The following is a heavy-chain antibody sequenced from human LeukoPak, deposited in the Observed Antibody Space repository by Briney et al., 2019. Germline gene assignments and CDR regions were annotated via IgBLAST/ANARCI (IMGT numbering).Heavy chain of an antibody. J-gene: IGHJ4*02. CDR2: ISGSGGST. Sequence: PGGSLRLSCAASGFTFSSYAMSWVRQAPGKGLEWVSAISGSGGSTYYADSVKGRFTISRDNAKNSLYLQMNSLRAEDTALYYCAKDLIYYDSSGYDYWGQGTLVTVSS. V-gene: IGHV3-23*01. CDR3: AKDLIYYDSSGYDY. CDR1: GFTFSSYA. D-gene: IGHD3-22*01.